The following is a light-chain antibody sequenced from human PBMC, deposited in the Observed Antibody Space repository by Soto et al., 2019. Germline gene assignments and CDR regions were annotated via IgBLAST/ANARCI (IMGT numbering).Light chain of an antibody. CDR2: DAS. V-gene: IGKV3-11*01. Sequence: EIVLTQSPATLSLSPGERATLSCRASQSVSSYLAWYQQKPGQAPRLLIYDASNRATGIPARFSGSGSGTDFTLTISRLEPEDFAVYYCHQRSHWSTFGQGTRLEIK. J-gene: IGKJ5*01. CDR1: QSVSSY. CDR3: HQRSHWST.